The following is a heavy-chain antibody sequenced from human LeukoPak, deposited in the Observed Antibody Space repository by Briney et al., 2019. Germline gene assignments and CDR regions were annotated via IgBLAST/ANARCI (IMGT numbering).Heavy chain of an antibody. Sequence: GGSLRLSCAASGFTFSSYGMNWVRQAPGKGLEWVSGISGSGDSTKYADSVKGRFTISRDNSKNTLYLQMDSLRAEDTAVYYCAKGRWELLTDAFDIWGQGTMVTVSS. V-gene: IGHV3-23*01. CDR3: AKGRWELLTDAFDI. J-gene: IGHJ3*02. CDR2: ISGSGDST. D-gene: IGHD1-26*01. CDR1: GFTFSSYG.